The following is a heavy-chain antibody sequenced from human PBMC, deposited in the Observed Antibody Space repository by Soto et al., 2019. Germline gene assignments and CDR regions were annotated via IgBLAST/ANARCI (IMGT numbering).Heavy chain of an antibody. D-gene: IGHD2-2*01. CDR3: ARDRFWMGYCSSTSCYNTALGPYGMDV. CDR1: GYTFTSYG. V-gene: IGHV1-18*04. J-gene: IGHJ6*02. Sequence: GGLVKVSCKASGYTFTSYGISWVRQAPGQGLEWMGWISTYNGNTSYAQKLQDRVTMTTDTSTTTAYMELRSLRSDDTAVYYCARDRFWMGYCSSTSCYNTALGPYGMDVWGQGTTVTVSS. CDR2: ISTYNGNT.